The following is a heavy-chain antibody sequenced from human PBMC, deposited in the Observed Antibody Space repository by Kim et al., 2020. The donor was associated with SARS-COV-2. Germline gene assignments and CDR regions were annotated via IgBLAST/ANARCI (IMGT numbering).Heavy chain of an antibody. CDR1: GSTFSNYG. CDR3: AKADYDVLDV. Sequence: GGSLRLSCAAPGSTFSNYGMNWVRQAPGKGLEWVSGINGGTDGSTWYTDSVKGRFSISRDNSKNTLYLQMNSLRAEDTAVYYCAKADYDVLDVWGQGTTVTVAS. J-gene: IGHJ6*02. D-gene: IGHD3-3*01. CDR2: INGGTDGST. V-gene: IGHV3-23*01.